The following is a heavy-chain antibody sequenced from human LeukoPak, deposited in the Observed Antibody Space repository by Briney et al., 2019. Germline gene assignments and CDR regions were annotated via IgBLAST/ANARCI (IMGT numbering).Heavy chain of an antibody. CDR1: GYTFTRYG. J-gene: IGHJ4*02. Sequence: ASVKVSCKASGYTFTRYGVSWVRQAPGQGLEWMGWIRGDNGNTNYAQNFQGRVTMTTDTPSSTAYMEVRSLRSDDTAVYYCARVDMLTGYYFFDYWGQGTLVTVSS. CDR2: IRGDNGNT. V-gene: IGHV1-18*01. D-gene: IGHD3-9*01. CDR3: ARVDMLTGYYFFDY.